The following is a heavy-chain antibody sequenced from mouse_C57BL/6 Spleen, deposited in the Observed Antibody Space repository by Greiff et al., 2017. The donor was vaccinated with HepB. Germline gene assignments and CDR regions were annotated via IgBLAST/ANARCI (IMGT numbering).Heavy chain of an antibody. CDR3: ARSYYYGSSSLDY. D-gene: IGHD1-1*01. Sequence: EVQRVESGGGLVKPGGSLKLSCAASGFTFSSYAMSWVRQTPEKRLEWVATISDGGSYTCYPDNVKGRFTISRDNAKNNLYLQMSHLKSEDTAMYYCARSYYYGSSSLDYWGQGTTLTVSS. V-gene: IGHV5-4*01. J-gene: IGHJ2*01. CDR2: ISDGGSYT. CDR1: GFTFSSYA.